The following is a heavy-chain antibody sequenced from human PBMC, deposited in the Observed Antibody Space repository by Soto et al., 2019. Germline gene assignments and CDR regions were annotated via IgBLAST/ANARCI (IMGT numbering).Heavy chain of an antibody. V-gene: IGHV1-3*01. CDR1: GYTFTSYA. D-gene: IGHD6-19*01. CDR3: ARDEISSGIALAGNTSAAQFHYYYYGMDV. J-gene: IGHJ6*02. CDR2: INAGNGNT. Sequence: GASVKVSCKASGYTFTSYAMHWVRQAPGQRLEWMGWINAGNGNTKYSQKFQGRVTITRDTSASTAYMQLNSVTPEDTAVYYCARDEISSGIALAGNTSAAQFHYYYYGMDVWGQGTTVTVSS.